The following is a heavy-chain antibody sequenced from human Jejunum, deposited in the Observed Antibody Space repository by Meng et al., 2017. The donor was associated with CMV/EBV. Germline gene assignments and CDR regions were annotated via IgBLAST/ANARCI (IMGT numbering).Heavy chain of an antibody. V-gene: IGHV3-33*06. J-gene: IGHJ4*02. CDR3: AKGGYIGSYYLDY. CDR2: IWYDGGNK. Sequence: SGVSFNDCGMHWVRQAPGKGLEWVAVIWYDGGNKYYANSVKGRFTISRDNSDSALYLQMDSLRAEDTAVYYCAKGGYIGSYYLDYWGQGTLVTVSS. CDR1: GVSFNDCG. D-gene: IGHD1-26*01.